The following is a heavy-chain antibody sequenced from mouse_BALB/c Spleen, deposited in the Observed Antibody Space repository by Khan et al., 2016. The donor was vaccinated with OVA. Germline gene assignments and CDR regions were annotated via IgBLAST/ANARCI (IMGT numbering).Heavy chain of an antibody. CDR2: ISIYSGST. J-gene: IGHJ2*01. V-gene: IGHV1S137*01. D-gene: IGHD2-3*01. CDR1: GYTFTDYA. CDR3: ARPAYDGYYDY. Sequence: QVQLQQSGPELVRPGVSVKISCKGSGYTFTDYAMYWVKQSRSKSLEWIGLISIYSGSTNYNQKFKGTATMTVDKSSSTAYMELARLTSEDSAIYYGARPAYDGYYDYWGQGTTLTVSS.